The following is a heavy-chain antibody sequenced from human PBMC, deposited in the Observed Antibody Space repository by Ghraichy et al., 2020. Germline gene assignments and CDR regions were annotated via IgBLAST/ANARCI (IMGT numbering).Heavy chain of an antibody. CDR1: GFTFSSYW. J-gene: IGHJ4*02. D-gene: IGHD2-21*01. V-gene: IGHV3-7*01. CDR3: ARGYVANLWYFDY. CDR2: IKQAGSEK. Sequence: GGSLRLSCAASGFTFSSYWMSWVRQAPGKGLEWVANIKQAGSEKYYVDSVKGRFTISRDNAKNSLYLQMNSLRAEDTAVYYCARGYVANLWYFDYWGQGTLVTVSS.